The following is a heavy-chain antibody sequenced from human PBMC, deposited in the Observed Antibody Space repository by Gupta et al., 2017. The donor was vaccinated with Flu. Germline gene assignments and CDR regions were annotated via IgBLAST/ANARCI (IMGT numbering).Heavy chain of an antibody. Sequence: GLEWMGGIIPIFGTANYAQKFQGRVTITADESTSTAYMELSSLRSEDTAVYYCARAGSVYYYDSSGYSHFDYWGQGTLVTGAS. D-gene: IGHD3-22*01. V-gene: IGHV1-69*01. CDR3: ARAGSVYYYDSSGYSHFDY. J-gene: IGHJ4*02. CDR2: IIPIFGTA.